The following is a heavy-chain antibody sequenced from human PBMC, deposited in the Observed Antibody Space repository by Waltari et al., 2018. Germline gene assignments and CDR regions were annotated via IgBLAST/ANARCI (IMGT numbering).Heavy chain of an antibody. CDR3: AKRAMETHYYYGMDV. CDR1: GFTFSSYG. V-gene: IGHV3-30*18. CDR2: ISNEGIKK. J-gene: IGHJ6*02. D-gene: IGHD5-18*01. Sequence: QVQLVESGGGVVQPGRSLRLSCAASGFTFSSYGMHWVRQAPGKGLGWVEFISNEGIKKYYADSVQGRFTICRDNSKNTRYLQINSLRAEETAEYYCAKRAMETHYYYGMDVWGQGTTVTVSS.